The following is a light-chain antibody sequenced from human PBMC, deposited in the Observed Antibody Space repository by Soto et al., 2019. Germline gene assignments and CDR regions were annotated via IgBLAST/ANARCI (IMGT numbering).Light chain of an antibody. CDR1: QSVGSSY. CDR2: DAS. V-gene: IGKV3-20*01. Sequence: EIVLTQSPCTLSLSPGERATLSCRASQSVGSSYLSWYQQTPGQAPRLLIFDASTRATGITDRFSGSGSGTDFTLTISRLEPEDFAVYYCQHYGDSPGFTFGPGTKVDIK. J-gene: IGKJ3*01. CDR3: QHYGDSPGFT.